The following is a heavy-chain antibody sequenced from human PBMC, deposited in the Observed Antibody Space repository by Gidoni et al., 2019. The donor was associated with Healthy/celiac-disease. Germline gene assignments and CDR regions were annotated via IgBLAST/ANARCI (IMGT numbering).Heavy chain of an antibody. V-gene: IGHV1-69*01. Sequence: GGTFSSYAISWVRQAPGQGLEWMGGIIPIFGTANYAQKFQGRVTITADESTSTAYMELSSLRSEDTAVYYCARSMTTVTTFYYYYGMDVWGQGTTVTVSS. J-gene: IGHJ6*02. CDR3: ARSMTTVTTFYYYYGMDV. CDR1: GGTFSSYA. CDR2: IIPIFGTA. D-gene: IGHD4-4*01.